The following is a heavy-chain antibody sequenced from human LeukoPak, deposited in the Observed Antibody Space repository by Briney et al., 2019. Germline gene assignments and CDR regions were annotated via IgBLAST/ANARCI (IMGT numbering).Heavy chain of an antibody. CDR1: GGSISSGDYY. V-gene: IGHV4-61*08. Sequence: SQTLSLTCTVSGGSISSGDYYWSWIRQHPGKGLEWIGYIYYSGSTNYNPSLKSRVTISVDTSKNQFSLKLSSVTAADTAVYYCARAPPGYSSSWVDYWGQGTLVTVSS. D-gene: IGHD6-13*01. CDR3: ARAPPGYSSSWVDY. J-gene: IGHJ4*02. CDR2: IYYSGST.